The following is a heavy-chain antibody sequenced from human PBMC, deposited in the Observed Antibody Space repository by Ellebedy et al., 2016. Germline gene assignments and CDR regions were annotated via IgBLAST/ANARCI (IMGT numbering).Heavy chain of an antibody. J-gene: IGHJ4*02. CDR2: INPSGGST. Sequence: ASVKVSCKASGGTFSSYAISWVRQAPGQGLGWMGIINPSGGSTSYAQKFQGRVTMTRDTSTSTAYMELSSLRSEDTAVYYCARDRQGGYDLTYYFDYWGQGTPVTVSS. CDR3: ARDRQGGYDLTYYFDY. V-gene: IGHV1-46*01. CDR1: GGTFSSYA. D-gene: IGHD5-12*01.